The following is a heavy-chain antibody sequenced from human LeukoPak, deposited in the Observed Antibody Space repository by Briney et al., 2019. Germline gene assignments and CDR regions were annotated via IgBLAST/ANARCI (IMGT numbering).Heavy chain of an antibody. Sequence: GGSLRLSCAASGFTFSDFYMSWIRQAPGKGLEWVSYISSSGSTIYYADSVKGRFTISRDNAKNSLYLQMNSLRAEDTAVYYCARDSLRGAARPFWNDKPDAFDIWGQGTMVTVSS. CDR2: ISSSGSTI. J-gene: IGHJ3*02. CDR1: GFTFSDFY. CDR3: ARDSLRGAARPFWNDKPDAFDI. V-gene: IGHV3-11*04. D-gene: IGHD6-6*01.